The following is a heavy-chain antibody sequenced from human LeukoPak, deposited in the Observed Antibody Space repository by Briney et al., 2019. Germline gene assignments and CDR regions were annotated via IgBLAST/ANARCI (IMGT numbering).Heavy chain of an antibody. J-gene: IGHJ4*02. CDR1: GDSIRSHY. CDR2: INHSGST. V-gene: IGHV4-34*01. CDR3: ARGNKYSSSWLWGYYFDY. D-gene: IGHD6-13*01. Sequence: SETLSLTCTVSGDSIRSHYWSWIRQPPGKGLEWIGEINHSGSTNYNPSLKSRVTISVDTSKNQFSLKLSSVTAADTAVYYCARGNKYSSSWLWGYYFDYWGQGTLVTVSS.